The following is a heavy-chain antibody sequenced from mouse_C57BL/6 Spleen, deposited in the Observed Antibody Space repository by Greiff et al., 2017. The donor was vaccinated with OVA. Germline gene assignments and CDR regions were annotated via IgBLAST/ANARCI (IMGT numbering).Heavy chain of an antibody. CDR1: GYTFTDYN. CDR3: ARRDHYGNYDYAMDY. D-gene: IGHD2-1*01. V-gene: IGHV1-18*01. Sequence: EVQLQQSGPELVKPGASVKIPCKASGYTFTDYNMDWVKQSHGKSLEWIGDINPNNGGTIYNQKFKGKATLTVDKSSSTAYMELRSLTSEDTAVYYCARRDHYGNYDYAMDYWGQGTSVTVSS. J-gene: IGHJ4*01. CDR2: INPNNGGT.